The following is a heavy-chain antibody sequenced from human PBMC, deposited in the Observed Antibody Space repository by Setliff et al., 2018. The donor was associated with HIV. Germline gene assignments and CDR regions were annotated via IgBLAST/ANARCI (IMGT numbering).Heavy chain of an antibody. D-gene: IGHD3-10*01. V-gene: IGHV1-69-2*01. CDR2: VDPEDGET. CDR1: GYTFTDYY. CDR3: ATRPPDYYGSGNSYP. J-gene: IGHJ5*02. Sequence: ASVKVSCKASGYTFTDYYMHWVKQAPGKGPEWMGRVDPEDGETIYAEKFQGRVTITADTSTDTAYMELRSLRSKDTAVYYCATRPPDYYGSGNSYPWGQGTLVTVSS.